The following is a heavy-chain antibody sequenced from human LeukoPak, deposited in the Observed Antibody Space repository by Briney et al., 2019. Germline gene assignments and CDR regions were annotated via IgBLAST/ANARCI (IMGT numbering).Heavy chain of an antibody. J-gene: IGHJ4*02. D-gene: IGHD6-13*01. CDR3: ARRGGSSWYPFDY. CDR2: INHSGST. Sequence: PSGTLSLTCAVYGGSFSGYYWSWIRQPPGKGLEWIGEINHSGSTNYNPSLKSRVTISVDTSKNQFSLKLSSVTAADTAVYYCARRGGSSWYPFDYWGQGTLVTVSS. CDR1: GGSFSGYY. V-gene: IGHV4-34*01.